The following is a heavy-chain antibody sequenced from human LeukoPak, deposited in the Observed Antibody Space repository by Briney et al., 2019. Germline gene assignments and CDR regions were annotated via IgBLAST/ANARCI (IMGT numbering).Heavy chain of an antibody. CDR3: ARERGTTVVRWDY. V-gene: IGHV4-61*02. CDR2: IYTSGST. CDR1: GGSISSGSYY. D-gene: IGHD4-23*01. J-gene: IGHJ4*02. Sequence: SETLSLTCNVSGGSISSGSYYWSWIRQPAGKGLEWIGRIYTSGSTNYNPSLKSRVTISLDTSKNQFSLRLSSVTAADTAVYYCARERGTTVVRWDYWGQGTQVTVSS.